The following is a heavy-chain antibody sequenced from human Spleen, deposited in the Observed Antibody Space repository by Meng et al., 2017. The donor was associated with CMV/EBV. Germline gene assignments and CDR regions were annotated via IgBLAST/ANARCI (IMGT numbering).Heavy chain of an antibody. V-gene: IGHV2-5*01. CDR3: ARLSGVVVVPASGRNWFDP. J-gene: IGHJ5*02. D-gene: IGHD2-2*01. CDR1: TSGVG. CDR2: IYWNDDK. Sequence: TSGVGVGWIRQPPGKALEWLALIYWNDDKRYSPSLKSRLTITKDTSKNQVVLTMTNMDPVDTATYYCARLSGVVVVPASGRNWFDPWGQGTLVTVS.